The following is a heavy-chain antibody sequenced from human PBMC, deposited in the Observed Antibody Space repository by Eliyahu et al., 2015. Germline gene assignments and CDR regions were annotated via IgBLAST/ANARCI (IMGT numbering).Heavy chain of an antibody. D-gene: IGHD1-26*01. Sequence: QVQLQQWGAGLLKPSETLSLTCAVXXGSFSGYYWSWIRQPPGKGLEWIGEINHSGSTNYNPSLKSRVTISVDTSKNQFSLKLSSVTAADTAVYYCARVRGSYYRQRGWFDPWGQGTLVTVSS. CDR1: XGSFSGYY. CDR3: ARVRGSYYRQRGWFDP. J-gene: IGHJ5*02. V-gene: IGHV4-34*01. CDR2: INHSGST.